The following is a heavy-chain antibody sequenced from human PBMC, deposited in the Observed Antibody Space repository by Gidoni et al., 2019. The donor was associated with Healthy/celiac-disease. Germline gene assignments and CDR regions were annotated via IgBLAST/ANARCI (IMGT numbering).Heavy chain of an antibody. D-gene: IGHD3-3*01. Sequence: EVQLVDSGGGLVKPGGSMILSCASSGFTFSSYSMNWVRQAPGKGLEWVSSISSSSSYIYYADSVKGRFTISRDNAKNSLYLQMNSLRAEDTAVYYGARDNYDFWSDMNWGQGTLVTVSS. CDR3: ARDNYDFWSDMN. V-gene: IGHV3-21*01. CDR2: ISSSSSYI. J-gene: IGHJ4*02. CDR1: GFTFSSYS.